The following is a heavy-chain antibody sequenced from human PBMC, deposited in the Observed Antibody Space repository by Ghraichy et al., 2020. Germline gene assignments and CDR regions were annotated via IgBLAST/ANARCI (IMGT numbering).Heavy chain of an antibody. Sequence: LSLTCAASGFTFSSYSMNWVRQAPGKGLEWVSSISSSSSYIYYADSVKGRFTISRDNAKNSLYLQMNSLRAEDTAVYYCARDLEGHYYGMDVWGQGTTVTVSS. J-gene: IGHJ6*02. V-gene: IGHV3-21*01. CDR1: GFTFSSYS. CDR3: ARDLEGHYYGMDV. CDR2: ISSSSSYI.